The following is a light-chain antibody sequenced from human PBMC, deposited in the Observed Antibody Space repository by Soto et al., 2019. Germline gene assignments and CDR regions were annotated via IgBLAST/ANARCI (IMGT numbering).Light chain of an antibody. CDR2: DVS. CDR3: QQFYMGWT. J-gene: IGKJ1*01. CDR1: QSVRGS. Sequence: DIQMTQSPSTLSASVGDRVTITCRASQSVRGSLAWYQHQPGKAPKLLIYDVSTLESGVPSRLSGFGSGTEFTLFISSLQPDDFGTYYCQQFYMGWTFGPGTRVDLK. V-gene: IGKV1-5*01.